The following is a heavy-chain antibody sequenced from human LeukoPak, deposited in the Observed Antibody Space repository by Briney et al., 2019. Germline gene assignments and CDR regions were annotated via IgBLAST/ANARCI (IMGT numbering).Heavy chain of an antibody. CDR3: AKERYCSGGNCYPDDN. CDR2: IIPIFGTA. J-gene: IGHJ4*02. Sequence: SVKVSCKASGYTFTGYYMHWVRQAPGQGLEWMGGIIPIFGTANYAQKFQGRVTITADESTSTAYMELSSLRSEDTAIYYCAKERYCSGGNCYPDDNWGQGTLVTVSS. CDR1: GYTFTGYY. D-gene: IGHD2-15*01. V-gene: IGHV1-69*13.